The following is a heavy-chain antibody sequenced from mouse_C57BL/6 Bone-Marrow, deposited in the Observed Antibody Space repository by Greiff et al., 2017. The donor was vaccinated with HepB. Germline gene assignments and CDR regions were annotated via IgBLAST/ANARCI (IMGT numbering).Heavy chain of an antibody. Sequence: EVMLVESGGGLVQPGGSLSLSCAASGFTFTDYYMSWVRQPPGKALEWLGFIRNKANGYPTEYSASVKGRFTISRDNSQSILYLQMNALRAEDSATYYCARYAGPFDYWGQGTTLTVSS. CDR2: IRNKANGYPT. D-gene: IGHD3-3*01. J-gene: IGHJ2*01. CDR1: GFTFTDYY. V-gene: IGHV7-3*01. CDR3: ARYAGPFDY.